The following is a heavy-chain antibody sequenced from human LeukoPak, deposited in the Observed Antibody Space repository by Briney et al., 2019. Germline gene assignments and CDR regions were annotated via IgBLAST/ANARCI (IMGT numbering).Heavy chain of an antibody. J-gene: IGHJ4*02. D-gene: IGHD6-13*01. V-gene: IGHV1-18*04. Sequence: ASVKVSCKASGYTFRNYYMHWVRQAPGQGLEWMGWISAYNGNTNYAQKLQGRVTMTTDTSTSTAYMELRSLRSDDTAVYYCARDPIAAAGTDWGQGTLVTVSS. CDR3: ARDPIAAAGTD. CDR2: ISAYNGNT. CDR1: GYTFRNYY.